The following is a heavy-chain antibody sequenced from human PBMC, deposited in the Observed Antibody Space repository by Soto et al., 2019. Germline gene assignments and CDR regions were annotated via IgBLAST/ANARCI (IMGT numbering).Heavy chain of an antibody. V-gene: IGHV1-69*13. J-gene: IGHJ4*02. CDR2: IIPIFGTA. CDR3: AREGEGGIFAFY. CDR1: GGTFSSYA. Sequence: SVKVSCKATGGTFSSYAISWVRQAPGQGLEWMGGIIPIFGTANYAQKFQGRVTITADESTSTAYMELSSLRSEDTAVYYCAREGEGGIFAFYWGQGTLVTVSS. D-gene: IGHD3-3*01.